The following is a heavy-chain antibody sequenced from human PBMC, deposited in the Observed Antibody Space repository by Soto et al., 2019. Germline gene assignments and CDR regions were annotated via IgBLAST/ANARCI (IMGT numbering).Heavy chain of an antibody. CDR3: AKLAGWNADDY. J-gene: IGHJ4*02. V-gene: IGHV3-43*01. CDR2: ISWDGGST. D-gene: IGHD1-1*01. Sequence: GGSLRLSCAASGFTFDDYTMHWVRQAPGKGLEWVSLISWDGGSTYYTDSVKGRFTISRDNSKNSLYLQMNSLRTEDTALYYCAKLAGWNADDYWGQGTLVTVSS. CDR1: GFTFDDYT.